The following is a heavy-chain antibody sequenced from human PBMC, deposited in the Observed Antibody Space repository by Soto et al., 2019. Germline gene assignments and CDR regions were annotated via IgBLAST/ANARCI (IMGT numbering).Heavy chain of an antibody. Sequence: ASVKVSCKASGYTFTSYGISWVRQAPGQGLEWMGWISAYNGNTNYAQKLQGRVTMTTDTSTSTAYMELRSLRSDDTAVYYCARGPLTNDILTGYYPFDYWGQGTLVTVSS. J-gene: IGHJ4*02. D-gene: IGHD3-9*01. CDR2: ISAYNGNT. V-gene: IGHV1-18*01. CDR1: GYTFTSYG. CDR3: ARGPLTNDILTGYYPFDY.